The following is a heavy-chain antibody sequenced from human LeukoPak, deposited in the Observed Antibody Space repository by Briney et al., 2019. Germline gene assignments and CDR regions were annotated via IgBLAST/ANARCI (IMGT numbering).Heavy chain of an antibody. CDR1: GGSISSSSYY. D-gene: IGHD3-10*01. CDR2: VYTSGGT. Sequence: SETLSLTCTVSGGSISSSSYYWSWIRQPAGKGLEWIGRVYTSGGTNYNPSLQSRVTISVDTSKNQFSLKLSSVTAADTAVYYCARDSSIDYGSGFVYDYWGQGTLVTVSS. J-gene: IGHJ4*02. CDR3: ARDSSIDYGSGFVYDY. V-gene: IGHV4-61*02.